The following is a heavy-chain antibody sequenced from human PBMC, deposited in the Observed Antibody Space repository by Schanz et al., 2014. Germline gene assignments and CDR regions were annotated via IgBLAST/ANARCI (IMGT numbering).Heavy chain of an antibody. CDR3: ARDVPINDY. Sequence: EVHLLESGGGLVQPGGSLRLSCAASGFSFGTYAMSWVRQAPGKGLLWVSAISGSGGSTYYADSVKGRFTISRDNSNKTVDLQMNSLRAEDTAVYYCARDVPINDYWGQGTLVAVSS. CDR2: ISGSGGST. J-gene: IGHJ4*02. V-gene: IGHV3-23*01. D-gene: IGHD2-2*01. CDR1: GFSFGTYA.